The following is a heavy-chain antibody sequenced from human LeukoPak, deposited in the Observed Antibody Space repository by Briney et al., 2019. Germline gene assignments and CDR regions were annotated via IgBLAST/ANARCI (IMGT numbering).Heavy chain of an antibody. D-gene: IGHD2-2*02. V-gene: IGHV3-7*03. CDR1: GFTFSSYW. CDR2: IKQDGGEK. J-gene: IGHJ4*02. Sequence: PGGSLRLSCAASGFTFSSYWMNWVRQAPGKGLEWVANIKQDGGEKYYVDSVKGRFIISRDNAKNSLYLQMNSLRAEDTAVYYCAKWARDCSSTSCYMRYWGQGTLVTVSS. CDR3: AKWARDCSSTSCYMRY.